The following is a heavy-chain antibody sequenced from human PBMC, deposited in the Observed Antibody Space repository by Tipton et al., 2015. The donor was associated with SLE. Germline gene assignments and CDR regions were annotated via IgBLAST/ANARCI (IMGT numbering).Heavy chain of an antibody. J-gene: IGHJ4*02. CDR2: IYYSGST. D-gene: IGHD3-22*01. V-gene: IGHV4-39*07. CDR1: GGPISSSSYY. CDR3: ARKSSGSGHYFDY. Sequence: TLSLTCTVSGGPISSSSYYWGWIRQPPGKGLEWIGSIYYSGSTHYNPSLKSRVTISVDTSKNQFSLKLSSVSAADTAVYYCARKSSGSGHYFDYWGQGTLVTVSS.